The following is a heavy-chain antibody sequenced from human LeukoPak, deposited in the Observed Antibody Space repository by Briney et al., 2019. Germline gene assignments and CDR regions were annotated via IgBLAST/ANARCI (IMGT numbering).Heavy chain of an antibody. CDR2: IYYSGST. Sequence: SETLTLTCTVSGGSISSYYWSWIRQPPGKGLEWIGYIYYSGSTNYNPSLKSRVTISVDTSKNQFSLKLSSVTAADTAVYYCARGDYYDSSGYFDYWGQGTLVTVSS. J-gene: IGHJ4*02. CDR1: GGSISSYY. V-gene: IGHV4-59*01. D-gene: IGHD3-22*01. CDR3: ARGDYYDSSGYFDY.